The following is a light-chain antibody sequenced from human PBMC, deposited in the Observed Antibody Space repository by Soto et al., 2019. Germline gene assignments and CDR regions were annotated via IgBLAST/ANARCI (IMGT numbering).Light chain of an antibody. CDR1: QSISNW. CDR3: QQDYNLPWT. Sequence: DIQMTQSPSTLSASVGDRVTMTCRASQSISNWLAWYQQKPGKAPKLLIYKASSLESGVPSRFSGSGSGTDFTLTISSLQPEDFAVYYCQQDYNLPWTFGQGTKVDIK. V-gene: IGKV1-5*03. J-gene: IGKJ1*01. CDR2: KAS.